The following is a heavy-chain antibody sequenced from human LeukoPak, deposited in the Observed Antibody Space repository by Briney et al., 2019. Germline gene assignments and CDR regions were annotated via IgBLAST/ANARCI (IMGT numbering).Heavy chain of an antibody. V-gene: IGHV3-48*01. D-gene: IGHD5-24*01. CDR1: GFTFSAYS. Sequence: GGSLRLSCAASGFTFSAYSMNWVRQGPGKGLEWISYIGISSGNTKYADSVKGRFTISGDKAKNSLYLQMNSLRVEDTAVYYCARDYKYAFDNWGQGTLVTVSS. J-gene: IGHJ4*02. CDR2: IGISSGNT. CDR3: ARDYKYAFDN.